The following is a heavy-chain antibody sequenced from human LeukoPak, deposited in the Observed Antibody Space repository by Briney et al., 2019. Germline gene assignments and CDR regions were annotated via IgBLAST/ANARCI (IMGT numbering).Heavy chain of an antibody. J-gene: IGHJ5*02. CDR1: GFSVNDNY. CDR2: LFPDGRT. Sequence: PGGSLRLSCIVSGFSVNDNYMSWVRQAPGKGLQWVSVLFPDGRTFYGDSVRGRFTISRDNAENSLYLQMNSLRAEDTAMYYCARGPVLLWFGESDWFDPWGQGTLVTVTS. CDR3: ARGPVLLWFGESDWFDP. D-gene: IGHD3-10*01. V-gene: IGHV3-53*01.